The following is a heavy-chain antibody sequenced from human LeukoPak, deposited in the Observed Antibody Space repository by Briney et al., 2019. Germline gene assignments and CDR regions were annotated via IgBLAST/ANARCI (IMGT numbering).Heavy chain of an antibody. J-gene: IGHJ5*02. CDR1: GGSISSYY. D-gene: IGHD2-15*01. Sequence: PSETLSLTCTVSGGSISSYYWSWIRQPPGKGLEWIWYIYYSGSTNYNPSLKSRVTISVDTSKNQFSLKRSSVTATYTAVYYCAREVVVVAASWFDPWGQGTMVTVSS. V-gene: IGHV4-59*01. CDR3: AREVVVVAASWFDP. CDR2: IYYSGST.